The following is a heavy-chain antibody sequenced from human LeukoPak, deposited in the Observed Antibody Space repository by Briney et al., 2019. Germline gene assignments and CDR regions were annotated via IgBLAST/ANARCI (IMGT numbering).Heavy chain of an antibody. V-gene: IGHV1-18*01. CDR2: SSAYNGNT. CDR3: ARDDWQWLELDY. Sequence: ASVKVSCKVSGYTLTELSMHWVRQAPGKGLEWMGWSSAYNGNTNYAQKLQGRVTMTTDTSTSTAYMEPRSLRSDDTAVYYCARDDWQWLELDYWGQGTLVTVSS. D-gene: IGHD6-19*01. CDR1: GYTLTELS. J-gene: IGHJ4*02.